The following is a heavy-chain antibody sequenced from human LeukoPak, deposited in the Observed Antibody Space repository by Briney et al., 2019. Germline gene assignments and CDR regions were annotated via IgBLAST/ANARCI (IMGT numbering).Heavy chain of an antibody. Sequence: GGSLRLSCAASGFTFDDYDMHWVRQAPGKGLEWVSGISWNSGPIGYADSVKGRFTISRDNAKNSLYLQTNSLRAEDTALYYCAKRGSGWAFDYWGQGTLVTVSS. CDR1: GFTFDDYD. CDR3: AKRGSGWAFDY. D-gene: IGHD6-19*01. V-gene: IGHV3-9*01. J-gene: IGHJ4*02. CDR2: ISWNSGPI.